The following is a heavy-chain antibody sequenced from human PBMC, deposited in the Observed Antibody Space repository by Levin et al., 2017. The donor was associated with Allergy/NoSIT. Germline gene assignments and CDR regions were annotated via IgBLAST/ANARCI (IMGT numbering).Heavy chain of an antibody. CDR2: ISYDGSNK. D-gene: IGHD6-19*01. V-gene: IGHV3-30-3*01. J-gene: IGHJ3*02. CDR1: GFTFSSYA. CDR3: ARDLNRGRGGPEAVADNDAFDI. Sequence: GGSLRLSCAASGFTFSSYAMHWVRQAPGKGLEWVAVISYDGSNKYYADSVKGRFTISRDNSKNTLYLQMNSLRAEDTAVYYCARDLNRGRGGPEAVADNDAFDIWGQGTMVTVSS.